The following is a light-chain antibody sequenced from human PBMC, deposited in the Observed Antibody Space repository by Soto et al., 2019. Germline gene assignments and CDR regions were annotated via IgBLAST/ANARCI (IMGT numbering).Light chain of an antibody. V-gene: IGLV8-61*01. J-gene: IGLJ3*02. CDR1: SGSVSTSYY. CDR2: STN. Sequence: QTVVTQEPSFSVSPGGTVTLTCDLSSGSVSTSYYPSWYQQTPGQAPRTLIYSTNTRSSGVPDRFSGYILGNKAALTITGAQADDESDYYCVLYMGSGISVFGGGTKVTVL. CDR3: VLYMGSGISV.